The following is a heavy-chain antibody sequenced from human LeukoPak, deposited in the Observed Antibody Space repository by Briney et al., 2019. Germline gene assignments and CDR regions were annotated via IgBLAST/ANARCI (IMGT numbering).Heavy chain of an antibody. Sequence: PSQTLSLTCTVSGYAITSGGFSWNWIRQPPGKGLEWIGHIYYSGNTDYNPSLKSRVTISVDTSKNQFSLNLSSVTAADTAVYYCARWYCSSTTCYHMDVWGKGTTVTVSS. CDR2: IYYSGNT. J-gene: IGHJ6*03. CDR3: ARWYCSSTTCYHMDV. V-gene: IGHV4-61*08. CDR1: GYAITSGGFS. D-gene: IGHD2/OR15-2a*01.